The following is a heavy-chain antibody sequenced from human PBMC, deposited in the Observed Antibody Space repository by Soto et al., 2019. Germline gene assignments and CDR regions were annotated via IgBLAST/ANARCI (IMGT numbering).Heavy chain of an antibody. CDR1: CVSVSSGSFY. CDR3: ARRANVTQYEY. D-gene: IGHD2-21*02. V-gene: IGHV4-61*01. Sequence: SETLSLTCTVSCVSVSSGSFYWAWIRQPPGKGLEWIGFGSYSGTTNYKPSLKSRVTISVDTSRSQISLKVSSLTAADTAVYYCARRANVTQYEYLGQGT. CDR2: GSYSGTT. J-gene: IGHJ4*02.